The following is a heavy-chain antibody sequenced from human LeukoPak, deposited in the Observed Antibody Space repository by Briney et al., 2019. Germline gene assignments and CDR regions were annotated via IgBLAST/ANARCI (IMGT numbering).Heavy chain of an antibody. CDR1: GGSISSSNW. V-gene: IGHV4-4*02. Sequence: SETLSLTCAVSGGSISSSNWWSWVRQPPGKGLEWIGEIYHSGSTNYNPSLRSRVTISVDTSKNQFSLKLSSVTAADTAVYYCARGYCSGGSCRYYFDYWGQGTLVTVSS. J-gene: IGHJ4*02. CDR3: ARGYCSGGSCRYYFDY. CDR2: IYHSGST. D-gene: IGHD2-15*01.